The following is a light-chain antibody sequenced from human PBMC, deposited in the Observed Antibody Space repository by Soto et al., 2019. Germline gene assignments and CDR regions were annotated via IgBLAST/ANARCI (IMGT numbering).Light chain of an antibody. CDR2: GNS. Sequence: QLVLTQPPSVSGAPGQRVTISCTGSSSNIGAGYDVHWYQQLPGTAPKLLIYGNSNRPSGVPDRFSGSKSGTSASLAITGLQAEDEADHYCQSYDSSLSGFYVFGTGTKLTVL. CDR3: QSYDSSLSGFYV. J-gene: IGLJ1*01. CDR1: SSNIGAGYD. V-gene: IGLV1-40*01.